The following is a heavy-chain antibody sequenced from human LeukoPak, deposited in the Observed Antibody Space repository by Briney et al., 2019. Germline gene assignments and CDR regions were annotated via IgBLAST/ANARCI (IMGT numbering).Heavy chain of an antibody. CDR1: GYSFTSYW. CDR2: IYPGDSDT. V-gene: IGHV5-51*01. D-gene: IGHD6-19*01. CDR3: ARTSGSSGWPRDAFDI. Sequence: GESLKISCKGSGYSFTSYWIGWVRQMPGKGLEWMGIIYPGDSDTRYSPSFQGQVTISADKSISTAYLQWSSLKASDTAMYYCARTSGSSGWPRDAFDIWGQGTMVTVSS. J-gene: IGHJ3*02.